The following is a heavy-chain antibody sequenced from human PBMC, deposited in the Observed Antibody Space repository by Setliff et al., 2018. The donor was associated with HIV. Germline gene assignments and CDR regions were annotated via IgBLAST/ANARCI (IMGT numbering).Heavy chain of an antibody. CDR3: AQMSSGLIRGPFDI. CDR2: IKSKTDGGTT. Sequence: PGGSLRLSCAASGFTFSNAWMSWVRQAPGKGLEWVGRIKSKTDGGTTDYVTPVKGRFTISRDDSKNTLYLQMNSLRVEDTAVYYCAQMSSGLIRGPFDIWGRGTMVTVSS. J-gene: IGHJ3*02. V-gene: IGHV3-15*01. D-gene: IGHD3-22*01. CDR1: GFTFSNAW.